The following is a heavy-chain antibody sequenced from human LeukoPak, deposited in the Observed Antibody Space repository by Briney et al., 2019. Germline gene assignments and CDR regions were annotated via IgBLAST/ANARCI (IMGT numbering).Heavy chain of an antibody. D-gene: IGHD3-10*01. CDR2: IIPIFGTA. V-gene: IGHV1-69*01. J-gene: IGHJ3*02. Sequence: SVKVSCRASGGTFSSYAISWVRQAPGQGLEWMGGIIPIFGTANYAQKFQGRVTITADESTSTAYMELSSLRSEDTAVYYCAREHNYGSGRVDIWGQGTMVTVSS. CDR3: AREHNYGSGRVDI. CDR1: GGTFSSYA.